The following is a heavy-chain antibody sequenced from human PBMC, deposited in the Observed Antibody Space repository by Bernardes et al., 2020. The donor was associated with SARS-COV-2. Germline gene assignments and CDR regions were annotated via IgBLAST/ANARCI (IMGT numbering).Heavy chain of an antibody. CDR2: ISSSGSTI. V-gene: IGHV3-48*01. CDR1: GFTFNTYS. CDR3: ARDYFATYYDYWSAYTYFYGLDV. D-gene: IGHD3-3*01. J-gene: IGHJ6*02. Sequence: GGSLRLSCAASGFTFNTYSMNWVRQAPGKGLEWVSYISSSGSTIHYADFVKGRFTISRDNAKNSLFLQLNSLSAEDTAVYYCARDYFATYYDYWSAYTYFYGLDVWGQGTTVTVSS.